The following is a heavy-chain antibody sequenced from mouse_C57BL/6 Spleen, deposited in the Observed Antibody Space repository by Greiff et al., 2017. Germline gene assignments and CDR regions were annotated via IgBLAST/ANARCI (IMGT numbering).Heavy chain of an antibody. D-gene: IGHD2-4*01. CDR3: ARDPHYDNYFDY. CDR1: GYSITSGYY. CDR2: ISYDGSN. Sequence: EVQVVESGPGLVKPSQSLSLTCSVTGYSITSGYYWNWIRQFPGNKLEWMGYISYDGSNNYNPSLKNRISITRDTSKNQFFLKLNSVTTEDTATYYCARDPHYDNYFDYWGQGTTLTVSS. J-gene: IGHJ2*01. V-gene: IGHV3-6*01.